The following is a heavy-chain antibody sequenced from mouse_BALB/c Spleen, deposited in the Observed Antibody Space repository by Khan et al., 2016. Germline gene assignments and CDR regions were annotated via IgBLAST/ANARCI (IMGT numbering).Heavy chain of an antibody. V-gene: IGHV2-3*01. J-gene: IGHJ4*01. CDR1: GFSLTSYG. CDR3: AKWGNSYYAMDY. D-gene: IGHD2-1*01. CDR2: IWGDGST. Sequence: VQLQESGPGLVAPSQSLSITCTVSGFSLTSYGVSWVRQPPGKGLEWLGVIWGDGSTNYHSALKSRLSISQDNSTSQVFLQLQSLQTDDTATYYCAKWGNSYYAMDYWGQGTSVTVSS.